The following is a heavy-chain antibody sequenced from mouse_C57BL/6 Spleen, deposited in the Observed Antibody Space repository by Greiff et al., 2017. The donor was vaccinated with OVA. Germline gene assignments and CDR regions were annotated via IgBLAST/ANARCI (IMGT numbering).Heavy chain of an antibody. V-gene: IGHV1-22*01. CDR3: ARDYGNHPAFDV. J-gene: IGHJ1*03. CDR2: INPNNGDT. Sequence: EVQLQESGPELVKPGASVKMSCKASGYTFTDYNMHWVKQSHGKSLEWIGYINPNNGDTSYNQKFKGKATLTVNKSSSTAYMELRSLTSEDSAVYYCARDYGNHPAFDVWGTGTTVTVSS. CDR1: GYTFTDYN. D-gene: IGHD2-1*01.